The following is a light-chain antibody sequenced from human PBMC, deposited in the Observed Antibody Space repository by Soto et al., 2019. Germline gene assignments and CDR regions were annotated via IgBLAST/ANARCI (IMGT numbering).Light chain of an antibody. CDR1: QSISSY. Sequence: GDRVTITCRASQSISSYLNWYQQKPGKAPKLLIYAASSLQSGVPSRFSGSGSGIDFTLTISSLQPEDFATYYCQQSYSTPITFGQGTRLEIK. J-gene: IGKJ5*01. CDR3: QQSYSTPIT. CDR2: AAS. V-gene: IGKV1-39*01.